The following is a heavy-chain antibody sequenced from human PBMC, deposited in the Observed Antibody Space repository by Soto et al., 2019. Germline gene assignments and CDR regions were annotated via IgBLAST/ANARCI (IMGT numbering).Heavy chain of an antibody. CDR1: GYTFTGYY. V-gene: IGHV1-2*04. J-gene: IGHJ4*02. Sequence: ASVKVSCKASGYTFTGYYMHWVRQAPGQGLEWMGWINPNSGGTNYAQKFQGWVTMTRDTSISTAYMELSRLRSDDTAVYYCAKDLDILTGYLLGWGQGTLVTVSS. D-gene: IGHD3-9*01. CDR2: INPNSGGT. CDR3: AKDLDILTGYLLG.